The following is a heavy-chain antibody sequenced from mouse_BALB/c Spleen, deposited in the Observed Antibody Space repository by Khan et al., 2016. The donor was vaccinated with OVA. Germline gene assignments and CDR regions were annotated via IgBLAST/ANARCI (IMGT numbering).Heavy chain of an antibody. CDR3: AIIYYGYDWFAY. CDR1: GLSLTNYG. D-gene: IGHD2-2*01. CDR2: IWGDGST. J-gene: IGHJ3*01. Sequence: QVQLKESGPGLVAPSQSLSIRCTVSGLSLTNYGVSWVRQPPGKGLEWLGVIWGDGSTNYHSVLKSRLRLSKDNYKSQVFVKLNSLQTDDTATYYCAIIYYGYDWFAYWGQGTLVTVSA. V-gene: IGHV2-3*01.